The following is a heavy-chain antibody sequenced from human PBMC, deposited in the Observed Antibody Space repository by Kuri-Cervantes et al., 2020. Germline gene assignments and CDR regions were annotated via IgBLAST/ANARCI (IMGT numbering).Heavy chain of an antibody. V-gene: IGHV3-48*02. D-gene: IGHD3-22*01. J-gene: IGHJ4*02. CDR1: GFTFSSYS. CDR2: ISYSGNTI. Sequence: GGSLRFSCAASGFTFSSYSMNWVRQAPGKGLEWISYISYSGNTIHYADSVKGRFTISRDSAKNSLFLQMNSLRDEDTAVYYCARDRTDGDSSGYQRFDYWGRGTLVTVSS. CDR3: ARDRTDGDSSGYQRFDY.